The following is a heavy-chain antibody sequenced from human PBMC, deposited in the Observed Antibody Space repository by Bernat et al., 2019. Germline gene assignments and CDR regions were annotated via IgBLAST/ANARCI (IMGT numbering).Heavy chain of an antibody. J-gene: IGHJ4*02. CDR2: ISYDGSNK. CDR3: ARSFSVY. Sequence: QVQLVESGGGVVQPGRSLRLSCAASGFTFSSYAMHWVRQAPGKGLEWVAVISYDGSNKYYADSVKGRFTISRDNSKNTLYLQMNSLRAEDTAVYYCARSFSVYWGQGTLVTVSS. D-gene: IGHD2-15*01. V-gene: IGHV3-30-3*01. CDR1: GFTFSSYA.